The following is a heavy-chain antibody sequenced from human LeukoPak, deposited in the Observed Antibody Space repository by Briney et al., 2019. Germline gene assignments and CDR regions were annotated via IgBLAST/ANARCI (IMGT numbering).Heavy chain of an antibody. CDR3: ASVDLRGAPPNSVMDV. CDR1: GGSFSGYY. D-gene: IGHD3/OR15-3a*01. J-gene: IGHJ6*03. CDR2: INHSGST. Sequence: SETLSLTCAVYGGSFSGYYWSWIRQPPGKGLEWIGEINHSGSTNYNPSLKSRVTISVDTSKNQFSLKLSSVTAADTAVYYCASVDLRGAPPNSVMDVWGKGTTVTVSS. V-gene: IGHV4-34*01.